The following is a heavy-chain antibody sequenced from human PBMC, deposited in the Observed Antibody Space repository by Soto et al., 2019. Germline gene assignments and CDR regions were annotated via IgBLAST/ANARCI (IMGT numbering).Heavy chain of an antibody. CDR1: GFTFSSYA. V-gene: IGHV3-23*01. D-gene: IGHD6-13*01. J-gene: IGHJ6*02. CDR2: ISGRGGST. Sequence: GGSRRLSGAASGFTFSSYARSWFGQAPGKGREWVSAISGRGGSTYYADSVKGRFTISRDNSKNTLYLQMNSLRAEDTAVYYCAKRTAAAGKGYYYYYYGMDVWGQGTTVTVSS. CDR3: AKRTAAAGKGYYYYYYGMDV.